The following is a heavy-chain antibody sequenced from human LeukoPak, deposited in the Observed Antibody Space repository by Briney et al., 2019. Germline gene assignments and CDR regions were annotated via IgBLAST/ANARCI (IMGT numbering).Heavy chain of an antibody. D-gene: IGHD6-13*01. Sequence: SETLSLTCTVSGGSISSYCWSWIRQPPGKGLEWIGYIYYSGTTNYNPSLKSRVTISVDTSKNQFSLKLSSVTAADTAVYYCARSSIAEAHDYWGQGTLVTVSS. J-gene: IGHJ4*02. CDR2: IYYSGTT. CDR1: GGSISSYC. CDR3: ARSSIAEAHDY. V-gene: IGHV4-59*12.